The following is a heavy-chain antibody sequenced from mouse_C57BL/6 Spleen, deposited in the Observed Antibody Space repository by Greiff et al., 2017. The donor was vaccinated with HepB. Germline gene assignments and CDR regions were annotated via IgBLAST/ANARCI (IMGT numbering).Heavy chain of an antibody. V-gene: IGHV1-82*01. Sequence: VQLQQSGSELVKPGASVKISCKASGYAFNSSWMNWVKQRPGKGLEWIGRIYPGDGDTNYNGKFKGKATLTADKSSSTAYMQLSSLTSEDSAVYFCARLGVDYWGQGTSVTVSS. J-gene: IGHJ4*01. CDR1: GYAFNSSW. CDR2: IYPGDGDT. CDR3: ARLGVDY.